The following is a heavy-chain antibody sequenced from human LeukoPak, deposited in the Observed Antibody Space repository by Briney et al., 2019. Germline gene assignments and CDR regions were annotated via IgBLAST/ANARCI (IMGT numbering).Heavy chain of an antibody. Sequence: TSETLSLTCTVSGGSISSYYWSWIRQPPGKGLEWIGYIYYSGSTNYNPSLKSRVTISVDTSKNQFSLKLSSVTAADTAVYYCARDGRDGYNYRPLDYWGQGTLVTVSS. V-gene: IGHV4-59*01. D-gene: IGHD5-24*01. CDR3: ARDGRDGYNYRPLDY. J-gene: IGHJ4*02. CDR1: GGSISSYY. CDR2: IYYSGST.